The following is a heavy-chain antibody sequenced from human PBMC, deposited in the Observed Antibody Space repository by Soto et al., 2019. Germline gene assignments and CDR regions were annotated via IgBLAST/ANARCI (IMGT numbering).Heavy chain of an antibody. CDR1: GASLSSSSYY. Sequence: SETLSLTCTVSGASLSSSSYYWAWIRQPPGKGLESIGSIYYDGNTYYNPSLKSRLTISVDTSKNQFSLKLTSVTAADTAVYYCARESPGAGHFDYWGQGTLVTVSS. J-gene: IGHJ4*02. CDR3: ARESPGAGHFDY. D-gene: IGHD6-13*01. CDR2: IYYDGNT. V-gene: IGHV4-39*07.